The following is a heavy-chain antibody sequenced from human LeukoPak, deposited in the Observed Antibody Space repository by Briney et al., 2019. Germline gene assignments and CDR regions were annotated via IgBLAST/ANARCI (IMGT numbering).Heavy chain of an antibody. J-gene: IGHJ4*02. D-gene: IGHD3-10*01. CDR3: AKEESWFGELLLDY. CDR2: ISYDGSNK. V-gene: IGHV3-30*18. Sequence: PGRSLRLSCAASGFTFSSYGMHWVRQAPGKGLEWVAVISYDGSNKYYADSVKGRFTISRDNSKNTLYLQMNSLRAEDTAVYYCAKEESWFGELLLDYWGQGTLVTVSS. CDR1: GFTFSSYG.